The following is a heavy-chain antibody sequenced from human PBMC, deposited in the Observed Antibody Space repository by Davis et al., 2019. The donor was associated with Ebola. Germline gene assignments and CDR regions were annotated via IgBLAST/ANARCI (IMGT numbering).Heavy chain of an antibody. V-gene: IGHV1-3*01. J-gene: IGHJ4*02. CDR2: INAGNDHT. CDR3: ARGAGGWSGYDFDY. D-gene: IGHD5-12*01. Sequence: ASVKVSCKTSGYTFTSYAMHWVRQAPGQRPEWMGWINAGNDHTKYSQKFQGRVTITWDTPASTVYMDLNSLRSEDTAVYYCARGAGGWSGYDFDYWGQGTLVTVSS. CDR1: GYTFTSYA.